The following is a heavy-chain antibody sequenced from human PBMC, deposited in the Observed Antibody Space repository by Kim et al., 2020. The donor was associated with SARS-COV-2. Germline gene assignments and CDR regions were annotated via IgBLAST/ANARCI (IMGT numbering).Heavy chain of an antibody. J-gene: IGHJ4*02. V-gene: IGHV3-48*02. D-gene: IGHD5-12*01. CDR1: GFIFSSYS. Sequence: GGSLRLSCAASGFIFSSYSMHWVRQAPGKGLECVSYISSASSTTYYADSVNGRFTISRDNAKKSLYLQMDSLRDEDTAVYYCASAFSGLETYSKRGEYWGQGNPVTVSS. CDR3: ASAFSGLETYSKRGEY. CDR2: ISSASSTT.